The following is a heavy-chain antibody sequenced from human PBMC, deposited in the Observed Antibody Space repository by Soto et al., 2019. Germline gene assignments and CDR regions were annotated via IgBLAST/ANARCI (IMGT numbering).Heavy chain of an antibody. CDR3: AIVVVITTSSAFDI. V-gene: IGHV1-69*13. D-gene: IGHD3-22*01. CDR2: IIPIFGTA. CDR1: GGTFSSYA. Sequence: SVKVSCKASGGTFSSYAISWVRQAPGQGLEWMGGIIPIFGTANYAQKFQGRVTITADESTSTAYMELSSLRSEDTAVYYCAIVVVITTSSAFDIWGQGTMVTVSS. J-gene: IGHJ3*02.